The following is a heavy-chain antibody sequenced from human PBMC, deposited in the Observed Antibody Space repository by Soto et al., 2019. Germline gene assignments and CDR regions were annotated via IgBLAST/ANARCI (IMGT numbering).Heavy chain of an antibody. D-gene: IGHD5-12*01. CDR2: ISSSSSYI. V-gene: IGHV3-21*01. CDR1: GFTFSSYS. CDR3: ARDFARGATMERDDDY. J-gene: IGHJ4*02. Sequence: GGSLRLSCAASGFTFSSYSMNWVRQAPGKGLEWVSSISSSSSYIYYADSVKGRFTISRDNAKNSLYLQMNSLRAEDTAVYYCARDFARGATMERDDDYWGQGTLVTVSS.